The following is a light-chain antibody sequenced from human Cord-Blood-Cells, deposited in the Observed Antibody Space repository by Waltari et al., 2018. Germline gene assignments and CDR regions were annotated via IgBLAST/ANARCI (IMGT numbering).Light chain of an antibody. V-gene: IGLV3-1*01. J-gene: IGLJ2*01. Sequence: SYELTQPPSVSVSPGQTASITCSGDKLGDKYACWYQQKPGQSPVLVIYQDSKRPSGSPERFSGSNSGNTATLTIGGTQAMDEADYYCQGWDSSAAHVVFGGGTKLTVL. CDR3: QGWDSSAAHVV. CDR1: KLGDKY. CDR2: QDS.